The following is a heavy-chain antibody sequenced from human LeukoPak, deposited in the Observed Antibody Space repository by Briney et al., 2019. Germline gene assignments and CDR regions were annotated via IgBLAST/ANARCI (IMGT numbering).Heavy chain of an antibody. V-gene: IGHV4-34*01. CDR1: GGSFSGYY. J-gene: IGHJ4*02. CDR3: ARGGIGWDSSGWYLYYFDY. D-gene: IGHD6-19*01. CDR2: INHSGST. Sequence: SETLSLTCAVYGGSFSGYYWSWIRQPPGKGLEWIGEINHSGSTNYNPSLKSRVTISEDTSKNQFSLKLSSVTAADTAVYYCARGGIGWDSSGWYLYYFDYWGQGTLVTVSS.